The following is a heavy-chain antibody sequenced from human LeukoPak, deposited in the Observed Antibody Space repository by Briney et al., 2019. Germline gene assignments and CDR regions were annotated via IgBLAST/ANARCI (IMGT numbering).Heavy chain of an antibody. J-gene: IGHJ4*02. CDR2: ISGSGAST. D-gene: IGHD6-13*01. CDR3: AKARAGDITAAFNY. Sequence: PGGSLRLSCAASGFTSSSFAMSWVRQAPGKGLEWVSGISGSGASTYYADSVKGRFTISRDNSQNTLYLQMNSLRAEDTAVYYCAKARAGDITAAFNYWGQGTLVTVSS. V-gene: IGHV3-23*01. CDR1: GFTSSSFA.